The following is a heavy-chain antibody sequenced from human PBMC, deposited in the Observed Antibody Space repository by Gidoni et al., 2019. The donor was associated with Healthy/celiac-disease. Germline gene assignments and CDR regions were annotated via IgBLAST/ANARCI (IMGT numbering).Heavy chain of an antibody. CDR2: ISSSSSTI. Sequence: EVQLVESGGGLVQPGGSLRLSCEASGFTFSSYSMNWVRQAPGKGLEWVSYISSSSSTIYYADSVKGRCTISRDNAKNSLYLQMNSLRAEDTAVYYCARDLKRPQQWLVRNYYYYGMDVWGQGTTVTVSS. D-gene: IGHD6-19*01. J-gene: IGHJ6*02. CDR3: ARDLKRPQQWLVRNYYYYGMDV. V-gene: IGHV3-48*01. CDR1: GFTFSSYS.